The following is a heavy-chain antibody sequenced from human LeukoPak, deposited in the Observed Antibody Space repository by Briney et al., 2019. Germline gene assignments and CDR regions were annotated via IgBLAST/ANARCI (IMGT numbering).Heavy chain of an antibody. CDR2: INPNSGGT. V-gene: IGHV1-2*02. J-gene: IGHJ4*02. Sequence: GASVKVSCKASGYTFTGYYMHWVRQAPGQGLEWMGWINPNSGGTNYAQKFQGRVTMTRDTSISTAYMELSSLRSEDTAVYYCARGYCSGGSCYHPAGYWGQGTLVTVSS. CDR3: ARGYCSGGSCYHPAGY. CDR1: GYTFTGYY. D-gene: IGHD2-15*01.